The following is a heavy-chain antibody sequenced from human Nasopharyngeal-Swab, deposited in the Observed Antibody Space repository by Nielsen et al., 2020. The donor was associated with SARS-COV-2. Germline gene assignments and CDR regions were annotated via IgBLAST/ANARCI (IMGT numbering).Heavy chain of an antibody. V-gene: IGHV3-49*04. Sequence: GESLKISWTTSGFDFEDYVMSWVRQAPGKGLEWVGLIRTKADGGTAEYAASVRGRFSISRDDSKRIAHLQMSSLESEDTAMYYCTRGHDVLTAFYLDWGQGTLVTVSS. CDR3: TRGHDVLTAFYLD. D-gene: IGHD3-9*01. CDR1: GFDFEDYV. CDR2: IRTKADGGTA. J-gene: IGHJ4*02.